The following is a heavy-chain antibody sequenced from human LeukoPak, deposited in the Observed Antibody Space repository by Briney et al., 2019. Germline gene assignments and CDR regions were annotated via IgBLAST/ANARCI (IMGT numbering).Heavy chain of an antibody. V-gene: IGHV4-59*08. CDR2: IYYSGST. CDR3: ARLGSSGYYSFD. J-gene: IGHJ4*01. CDR1: GGSISNYY. D-gene: IGHD6-19*01. Sequence: SETLSLTCTVSGGSISNYYWSWIRQPPGKGLEWIGYIYYSGSTNYNPSLESRVTISVDTSKNQFSLKLRSVTAADTAVYYCARLGSSGYYSFD.